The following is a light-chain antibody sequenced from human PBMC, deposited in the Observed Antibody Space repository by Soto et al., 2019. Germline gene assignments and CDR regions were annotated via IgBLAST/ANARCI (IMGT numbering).Light chain of an antibody. Sequence: AIQMTQSPSSLSASVGDRVTITCRASQGIRNDLGWYQQKPGKAPKLLIYAASSIQSGVPSRFSGSGSGTDFTLTISSLQPEDCATYYCLQDYNYPPTFGQGTKVEIK. CDR3: LQDYNYPPT. CDR2: AAS. CDR1: QGIRND. J-gene: IGKJ1*01. V-gene: IGKV1-6*01.